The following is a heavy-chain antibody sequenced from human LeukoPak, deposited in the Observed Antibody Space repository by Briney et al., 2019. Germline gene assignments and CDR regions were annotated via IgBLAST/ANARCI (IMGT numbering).Heavy chain of an antibody. CDR1: GFTFSDYY. J-gene: IGHJ6*02. D-gene: IGHD6-13*01. Sequence: GGSLRLSCAASGFTFSDYYMSWIRQAPGKGLEWVSYISSSGSTIYYADPVKGRFTNSRDNAKNSLYLQMNSLRAEDTAVYYCARDQESSSWPYYYYYGMDVWGQGTTVTVSS. CDR3: ARDQESSSWPYYYYYGMDV. CDR2: ISSSGSTI. V-gene: IGHV3-11*01.